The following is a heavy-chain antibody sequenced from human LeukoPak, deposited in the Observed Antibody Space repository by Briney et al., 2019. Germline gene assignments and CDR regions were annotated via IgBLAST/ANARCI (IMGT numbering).Heavy chain of an antibody. Sequence: QPAGYLSLYSAASRFTFNNSAMSWLRPAPGKELKWVTSLSDSGGRMYYPDSVKGRFTISRDNSKNTLYLQMGSLRGDDTALYYCAKVLGYCSGGNCYIVDYWGQGTLVTVSS. J-gene: IGHJ4*02. V-gene: IGHV3-23*01. CDR1: RFTFNNSA. CDR3: AKVLGYCSGGNCYIVDY. D-gene: IGHD2-15*01. CDR2: LSDSGGRM.